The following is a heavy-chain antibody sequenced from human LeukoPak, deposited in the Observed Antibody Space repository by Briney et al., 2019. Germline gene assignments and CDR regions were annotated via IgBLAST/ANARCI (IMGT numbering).Heavy chain of an antibody. CDR2: IYYSGST. D-gene: IGHD3-9*01. J-gene: IGHJ5*02. CDR3: ARGVGHYYDILTGYYIANWFDP. Sequence: SETLSLTCTVSGGSISSSSYYWGWIRQPPGKGLEWIGSIYYSGSTYYNPSLKSRVTISVDTSKNQFSLKLSSVTAADTAVYYCARGVGHYYDILTGYYIANWFDPWGQGTLVTVSS. V-gene: IGHV4-39*07. CDR1: GGSISSSSYY.